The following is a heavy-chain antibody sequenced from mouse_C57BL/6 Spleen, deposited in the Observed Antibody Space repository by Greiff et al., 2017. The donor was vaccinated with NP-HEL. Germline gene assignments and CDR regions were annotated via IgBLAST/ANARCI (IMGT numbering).Heavy chain of an antibody. CDR3: AKTGTKDYAMDY. CDR1: GFTFSSYG. J-gene: IGHJ4*01. D-gene: IGHD4-1*01. V-gene: IGHV5-6*01. Sequence: EVKLQESGGDLVKPGGSLKLSCAASGFTFSSYGMSWVRQTPDKRLEWVATISSGGSYTYYPDSVKGRFTISRDNAKNTLYLQMSSLKSEDTAMYYCAKTGTKDYAMDYWGQGTSVTVSS. CDR2: ISSGGSYT.